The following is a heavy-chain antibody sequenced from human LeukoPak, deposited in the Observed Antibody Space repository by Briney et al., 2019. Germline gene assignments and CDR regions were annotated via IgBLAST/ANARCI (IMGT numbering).Heavy chain of an antibody. CDR1: GFTFSSYA. J-gene: IGHJ5*02. V-gene: IGHV3-23*01. D-gene: IGHD3-22*01. Sequence: PGGSLRLSCAASGFTFSSYAMSWVRQAPGKGLEWVSAISGSGGSTYYADSVRGGFTISRDNSKNTLYLQMNSLRAEDTAVYYCAKDRRYYDSSGYYFNWFAPWGQGTLVTVSS. CDR2: ISGSGGST. CDR3: AKDRRYYDSSGYYFNWFAP.